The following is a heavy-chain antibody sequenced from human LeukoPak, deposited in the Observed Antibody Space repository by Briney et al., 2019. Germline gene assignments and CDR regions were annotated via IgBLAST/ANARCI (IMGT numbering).Heavy chain of an antibody. CDR3: ARVPVLFWSGAYDL. D-gene: IGHD3-3*01. V-gene: IGHV3-53*01. J-gene: IGHJ5*02. Sequence: GGSLRLSCVASGFTVNHIYMNWVRQAPGKGLEWVSATYSAGATNYADSVRGRFTISRDISQNTLYLQMDGLRAEDTAVYYCARVPVLFWSGAYDLWGQGTLVTVSS. CDR1: GFTVNHIY. CDR2: TYSAGAT.